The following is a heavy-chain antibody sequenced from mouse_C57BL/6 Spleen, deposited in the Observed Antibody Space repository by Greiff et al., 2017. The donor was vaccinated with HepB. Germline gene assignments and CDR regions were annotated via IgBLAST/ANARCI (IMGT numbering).Heavy chain of an antibody. CDR1: GYAFSSSW. CDR2: IYPGDGDT. CDR3: ARSGNDGSPGAMDY. J-gene: IGHJ4*01. Sequence: QVQLQQSGPELVKPGASVKISCKASGYAFSSSWMNWVKQRPGKGLEWIGRIYPGDGDTNYNGKFKGKATLTADKSSSTAYMQLSSLTSEDSAVYFCARSGNDGSPGAMDYWGQGTSVTVSS. D-gene: IGHD2-3*01. V-gene: IGHV1-82*01.